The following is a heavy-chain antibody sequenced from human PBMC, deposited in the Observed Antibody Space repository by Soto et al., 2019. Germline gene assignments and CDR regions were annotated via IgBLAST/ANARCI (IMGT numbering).Heavy chain of an antibody. V-gene: IGHV1-69*13. CDR3: ARTYDTTGPIDY. CDR1: GGTFSSYA. Sequence: SVKVSCKASGGTFSSYAISWARQAPGQGLEWMGGIIPIFGTANYAQKFQGRVTITADESTSTAYMELSSLRSEDTAVYYCARTYDTTGPIDYWGQGTLVTVSS. J-gene: IGHJ4*02. D-gene: IGHD3-9*01. CDR2: IIPIFGTA.